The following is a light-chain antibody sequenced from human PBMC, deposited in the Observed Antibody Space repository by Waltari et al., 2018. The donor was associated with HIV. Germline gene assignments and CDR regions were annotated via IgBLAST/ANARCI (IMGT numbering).Light chain of an antibody. J-gene: IGKJ5*01. CDR2: EAS. CDR3: QQYYSTPT. Sequence: DIVLTQSPETLSVSLGARAAIHCTSGESVLSSSNNVNYFAWYQQRPGQPPTLLFSEASSLSSGVPARFTASGSRTDFTLTIDDLQADDVAVYFCQQYYSTPTFGRGTQLV. CDR1: ESVLSSSNNVNY. V-gene: IGKV4-1*01.